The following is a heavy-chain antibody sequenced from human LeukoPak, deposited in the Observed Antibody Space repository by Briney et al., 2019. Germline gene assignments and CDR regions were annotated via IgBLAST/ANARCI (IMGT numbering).Heavy chain of an antibody. D-gene: IGHD4/OR15-4a*01. CDR3: ARRAGAYSHPYDY. J-gene: IGHJ4*02. CDR1: GFTFSSYA. Sequence: QTGGSLRLSCAASGFTFSSYAMSWVRQAPGKGLEWVAVISYDGSNKYYADSVKGRFTISRDNSKNTLYLQMNSLRAEDTAVYYCARRAGAYSHPYDYWGQGTLVTVSS. V-gene: IGHV3-30*03. CDR2: ISYDGSNK.